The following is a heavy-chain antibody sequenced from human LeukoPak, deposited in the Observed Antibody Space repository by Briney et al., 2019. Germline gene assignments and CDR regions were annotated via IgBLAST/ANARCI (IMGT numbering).Heavy chain of an antibody. Sequence: PSQTLSLTCTVSGGTISSGSYYWSWLRQPAGTGLEWIGRIYTSGSTNYNPSLKSRVTISVDTSKNQFSLKLSSVTAADTAVYYCARTRIFNYYDSSGYRDYWGQGTLVTVSS. CDR3: ARTRIFNYYDSSGYRDY. CDR1: GGTISSGSYY. CDR2: IYTSGST. V-gene: IGHV4-61*02. J-gene: IGHJ4*02. D-gene: IGHD3-22*01.